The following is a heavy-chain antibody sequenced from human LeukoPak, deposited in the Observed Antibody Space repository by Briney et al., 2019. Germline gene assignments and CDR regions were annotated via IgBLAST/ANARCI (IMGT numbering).Heavy chain of an antibody. D-gene: IGHD5/OR15-5a*01. CDR1: GGSISNYY. Sequence: PSETLSLICTVSGGSISNYYWTWIRQPPGKGLEWIGYVFHSGITNYNPSLKSQVTISIDTSKNQFSLNMTSVTAADTAVYYCARDVSRPPYYYMDVWGKGTTVIVSS. CDR3: ARDVSRPPYYYMDV. CDR2: VFHSGIT. J-gene: IGHJ6*03. V-gene: IGHV4-59*01.